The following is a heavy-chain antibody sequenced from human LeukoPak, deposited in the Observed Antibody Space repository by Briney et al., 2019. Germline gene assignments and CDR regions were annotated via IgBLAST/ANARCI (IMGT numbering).Heavy chain of an antibody. CDR3: ARDRATVTKEFDY. CDR1: RFTVSSNY. CDR2: IYSGGST. J-gene: IGHJ4*02. D-gene: IGHD4-17*01. V-gene: IGHV3-66*01. Sequence: GGSLRLSCAASRFTVSSNYMSWVRQAPGKGLEWVSVIYSGGSTYYADSVKGRFTISRDNAKNSLYLQMNSLRDEDTAVYYCARDRATVTKEFDYWGQGTLVTVSS.